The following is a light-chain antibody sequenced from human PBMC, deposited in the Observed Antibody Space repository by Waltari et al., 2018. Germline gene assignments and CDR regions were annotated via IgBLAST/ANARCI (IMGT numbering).Light chain of an antibody. J-gene: IGLJ1*01. V-gene: IGLV2-14*01. CDR2: DVS. Sequence: QSALTQPASVSGSPGQSITISCTGTSSDVGGYNYVSWYQQHPGKAPKLMIYDVSKRPSGVSNRFSGSKSGNTASLTISGLQAEDEADYYCSSYTSSSTPGFGTGTKVTVL. CDR1: SSDVGGYNY. CDR3: SSYTSSSTPG.